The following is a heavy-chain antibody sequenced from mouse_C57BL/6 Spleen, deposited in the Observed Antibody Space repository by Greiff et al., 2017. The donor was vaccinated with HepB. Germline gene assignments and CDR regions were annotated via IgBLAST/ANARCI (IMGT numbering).Heavy chain of an antibody. CDR3: TRDGSSLYFDY. Sequence: EVMLVESGEGLVKPGGSLKLSCAASGFTFSSYAMSWVRQTPEKRLEWVAYISSGGDYIYYADTVKGRFTISRDNARNTLYLQMSSLKSEDTAMYYCTRDGSSLYFDYWGQGTTLTVSS. CDR2: ISSGGDYI. D-gene: IGHD1-1*01. V-gene: IGHV5-9-1*02. J-gene: IGHJ2*01. CDR1: GFTFSSYA.